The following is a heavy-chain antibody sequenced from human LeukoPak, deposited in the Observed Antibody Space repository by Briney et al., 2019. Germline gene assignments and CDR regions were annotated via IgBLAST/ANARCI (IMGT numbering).Heavy chain of an antibody. V-gene: IGHV1-69*05. Sequence: SVKVSCKASGGTFSSYAISWVRQAPGQGLEWMGRIIPIFGTANYAQKFQGRVTITTDESTSTAYMEMSSLRSEDTAVYYCARDSDSSGYYLRWLDYWGQGTLVTVSS. J-gene: IGHJ4*02. CDR3: ARDSDSSGYYLRWLDY. D-gene: IGHD3-22*01. CDR2: IIPIFGTA. CDR1: GGTFSSYA.